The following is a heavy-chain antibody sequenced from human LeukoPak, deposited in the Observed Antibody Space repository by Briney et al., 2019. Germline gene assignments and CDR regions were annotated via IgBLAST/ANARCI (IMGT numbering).Heavy chain of an antibody. J-gene: IGHJ4*02. V-gene: IGHV3-23*01. CDR1: GFTFSSYW. Sequence: GGSLRLSCAASGFTFSSYWMSWVRQAPGKGLEWVSAISGDGARTYYADSVKGRFTISRDNSKNTLDLQMNSLRAEDTAIYYCAKTVVVITFRFDSWGQGSLVTVSS. D-gene: IGHD2-21*01. CDR2: ISGDGART. CDR3: AKTVVVITFRFDS.